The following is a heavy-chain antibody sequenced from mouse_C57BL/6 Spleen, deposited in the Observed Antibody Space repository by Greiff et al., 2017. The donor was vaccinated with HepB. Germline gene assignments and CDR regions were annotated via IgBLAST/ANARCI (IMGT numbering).Heavy chain of an antibody. J-gene: IGHJ1*03. CDR2: IDPETGGT. Sequence: VQLQQSGAELVRPGASVTLSCKASGYTFTDYEMHWVKQTPVHGLEWIGAIDPETGGTAYNQKFKGKAILTADKSSSTAYMELRSLTSEDSAVYYCTREGNYYGSSYRWYFDVWGTGTTVTVSS. V-gene: IGHV1-15*01. D-gene: IGHD1-1*01. CDR3: TREGNYYGSSYRWYFDV. CDR1: GYTFTDYE.